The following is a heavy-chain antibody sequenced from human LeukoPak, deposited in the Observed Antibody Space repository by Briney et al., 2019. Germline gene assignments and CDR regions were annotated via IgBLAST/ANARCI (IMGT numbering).Heavy chain of an antibody. CDR1: GFTFSDYY. Sequence: GSLRLSCAAXGFTFSDYYMSWIRQAPGKGLEWVSYISSSGSTIYYADSVKGRFTISRDNAKNSLYLQMNSLRAEDTAVYYCARDRSSSTHFDYWGQGTLVTVSS. CDR2: ISSSGSTI. V-gene: IGHV3-11*01. D-gene: IGHD6-13*01. CDR3: ARDRSSSTHFDY. J-gene: IGHJ4*02.